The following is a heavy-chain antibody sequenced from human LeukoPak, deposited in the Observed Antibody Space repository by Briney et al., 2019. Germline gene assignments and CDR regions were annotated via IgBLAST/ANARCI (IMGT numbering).Heavy chain of an antibody. CDR1: GGSFSGYY. Sequence: SETLSLTCAVYGGSFSGYYWSWIRQPPGKGLGWIGEINHSGSTNYNPSLKSRVTISVDTSKNQFSLKLSSVTAADTAVYYCARGRTVDYWGQGTLVTVSS. D-gene: IGHD1-1*01. CDR2: INHSGST. J-gene: IGHJ4*02. CDR3: ARGRTVDY. V-gene: IGHV4-34*01.